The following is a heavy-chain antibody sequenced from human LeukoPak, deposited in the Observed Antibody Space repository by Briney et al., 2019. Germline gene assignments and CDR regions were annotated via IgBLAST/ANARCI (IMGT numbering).Heavy chain of an antibody. V-gene: IGHV1-69*01. CDR1: GGTFSSYA. D-gene: IGHD3-22*01. J-gene: IGHJ4*02. CDR3: ARAMYYYDSSGYYYFDY. CDR2: IIPIFGTA. Sequence: SVKVSCKASGGTFSSYAISWVRQAPGQGLEWMGGIIPIFGTANYAQKFQGRVTITADESTSTAYMELSSLRSEDTAVYYCARAMYYYDSSGYYYFDYWGQGTLVTVSS.